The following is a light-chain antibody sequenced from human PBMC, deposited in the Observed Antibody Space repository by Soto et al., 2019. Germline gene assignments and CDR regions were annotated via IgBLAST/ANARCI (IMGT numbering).Light chain of an antibody. CDR2: TNN. CDR1: NSNIGTNT. V-gene: IGLV1-44*01. CDR3: AAWDDSLGAYV. J-gene: IGLJ1*01. Sequence: QSVLAQPPSASATPGQRVTISCSGSNSNIGTNTVNWYQQLPGTAPRLLIYTNNQRPSGVPQQFSGSKTGTSASLAIGGLQSEDGADYYCAAWDDSLGAYVFGTGTKVTVL.